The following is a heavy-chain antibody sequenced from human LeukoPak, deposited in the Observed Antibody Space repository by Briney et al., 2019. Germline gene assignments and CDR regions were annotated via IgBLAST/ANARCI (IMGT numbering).Heavy chain of an antibody. D-gene: IGHD2-2*01. V-gene: IGHV3-11*01. CDR2: ITSSGSTI. CDR1: GFTFSHYY. CDR3: ARVVVPHRFDY. J-gene: IGHJ4*02. Sequence: TGGSLRLSCAASGFTFSHYYMSWIRQAPGKGLEWVSYITSSGSTIYYADSVKGRFTISRDNAKNSLYLQMNSLRAEDTAVYYCARVVVPHRFDYWGQGTLVTVSS.